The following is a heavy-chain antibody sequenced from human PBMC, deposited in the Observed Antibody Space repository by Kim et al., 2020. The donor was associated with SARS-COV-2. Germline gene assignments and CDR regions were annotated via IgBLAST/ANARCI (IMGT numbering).Heavy chain of an antibody. Sequence: GGSLRLSCAASGFTFSSYSMNWVRQAPGKRLEWVSYISSSSSTIYYADSVKGRFTISRDNAKNSLYLQMNSLRDEDTAVYYCARDPNKYDYGDYVDAFDIWGQGTMVTVSS. CDR1: GFTFSSYS. V-gene: IGHV3-48*02. D-gene: IGHD4-17*01. J-gene: IGHJ3*02. CDR3: ARDPNKYDYGDYVDAFDI. CDR2: ISSSSSTI.